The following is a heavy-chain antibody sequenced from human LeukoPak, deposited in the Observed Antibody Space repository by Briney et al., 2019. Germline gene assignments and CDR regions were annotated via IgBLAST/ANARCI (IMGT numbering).Heavy chain of an antibody. D-gene: IGHD3-10*01. CDR2: INAGNGNT. V-gene: IGHV1-3*01. J-gene: IGHJ4*02. Sequence: GASVKVSCKASGYTFTSYGVSWVRQAPGQGLEWMGWINAGNGNTKYSQKFQGRVTITRDTSASTAYMELSSLRSEDTAVYYCARDREAWFGELLMDYWGQGTLVTVSS. CDR1: GYTFTSYG. CDR3: ARDREAWFGELLMDY.